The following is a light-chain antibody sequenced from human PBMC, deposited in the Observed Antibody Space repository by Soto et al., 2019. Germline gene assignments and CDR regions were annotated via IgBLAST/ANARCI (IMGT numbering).Light chain of an antibody. Sequence: SYELTQPPSVSVAPGKTVRITCGGNSIGSKSVHWYQHKPGQAPGLFIYYDSDRPSGIPERFSGSNSGNTATLTFSRVEASDVAAYYRQVCDSSCDHVRFSGGTKRTV. CDR3: QVCDSSCDHVR. V-gene: IGLV3-21*04. J-gene: IGLJ2*01. CDR2: YDS. CDR1: SIGSKS.